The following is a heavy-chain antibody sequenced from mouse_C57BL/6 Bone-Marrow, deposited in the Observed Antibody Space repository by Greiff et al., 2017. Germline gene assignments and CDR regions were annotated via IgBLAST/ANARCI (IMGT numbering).Heavy chain of an antibody. V-gene: IGHV1-50*01. CDR2: IDPSDSYT. CDR3: ARRGSITTLLPYFGC. J-gene: IGHJ2*01. CDR1: GYTFTSYW. Sequence: QVQLQQPGAELVKPGASVKMSCKASGYTFTSYWMQWVKQRPGQGLEWIGEIDPSDSYTNYNQKFKGKATLTVDTSSSTSYMQLSSLTSEDSAVYYCARRGSITTLLPYFGCWGKGTTLTVSS. D-gene: IGHD1-1*01.